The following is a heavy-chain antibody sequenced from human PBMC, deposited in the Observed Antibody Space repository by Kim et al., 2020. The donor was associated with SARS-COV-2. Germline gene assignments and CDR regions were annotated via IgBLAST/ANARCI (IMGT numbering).Heavy chain of an antibody. CDR1: GFTFSSYA. Sequence: GGSLRLSCAASGFTFSSYAMHWVRQAPGKGLEWVAVISYDGSNKYYADSVKGRFTISRDNSKNTLYLQMNSLRAEDTAVYYCARDYGDYLSDYYYYGMDVWGQGTTVTVSS. CDR2: ISYDGSNK. D-gene: IGHD4-17*01. CDR3: ARDYGDYLSDYYYYGMDV. V-gene: IGHV3-30*04. J-gene: IGHJ6*02.